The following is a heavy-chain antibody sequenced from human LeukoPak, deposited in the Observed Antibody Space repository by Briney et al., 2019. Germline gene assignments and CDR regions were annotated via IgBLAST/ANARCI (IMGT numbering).Heavy chain of an antibody. CDR1: GFTFSSYS. CDR2: ISSSSSTI. J-gene: IGHJ2*01. D-gene: IGHD3-3*01. CDR3: ASWEQIFGVDNNDWYFDL. V-gene: IGHV3-48*01. Sequence: GGSLRLSCAASGFTFSSYSMNWVRQAPGKGLEWVSCISSSSSTIYYADSVKGRFTISRDNAKNSLYLQMNSLRAEDTAVYYCASWEQIFGVDNNDWYFDLWGRGTLVTVSS.